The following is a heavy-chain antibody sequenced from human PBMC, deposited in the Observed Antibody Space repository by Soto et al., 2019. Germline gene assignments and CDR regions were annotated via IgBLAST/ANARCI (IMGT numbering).Heavy chain of an antibody. V-gene: IGHV3-49*04. Sequence: EVQLVESGGGSVEPGRSLRLSCAASGFTFGVYALSWVRQGPGKGLEWVGFIRSKRYGGTPEYAASVKGRFSISRDDSGNIAYLQMNSLRTEDTAVYFCTRLPRHPRPAFDYWGQGTQVTVSS. CDR2: IRSKRYGGTP. CDR3: TRLPRHPRPAFDY. J-gene: IGHJ4*02. D-gene: IGHD2-2*01. CDR1: GFTFGVYA.